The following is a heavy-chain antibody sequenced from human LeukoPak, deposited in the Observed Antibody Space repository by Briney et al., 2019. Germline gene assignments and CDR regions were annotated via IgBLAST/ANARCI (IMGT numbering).Heavy chain of an antibody. V-gene: IGHV4-34*01. J-gene: IGHJ3*02. CDR2: INHSGST. CDR1: GGSFSGYY. D-gene: IGHD3-9*01. Sequence: PSETLSLTCAVYGGSFSGYYWSWIRQPPGKGLEWIGEINHSGSTTYNPSLKSRVTISVDTSKNQFSLKLSSVTAADTAVYYCARSYYDILTGYNTDAFDIWGQGTMVTVSS. CDR3: ARSYYDILTGYNTDAFDI.